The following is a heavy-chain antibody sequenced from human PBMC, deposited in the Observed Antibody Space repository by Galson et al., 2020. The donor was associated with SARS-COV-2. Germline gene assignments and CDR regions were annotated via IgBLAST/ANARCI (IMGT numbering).Heavy chain of an antibody. D-gene: IGHD3-10*01. CDR2: NYPANSDI. Sequence: GESLKISCKAFGYNLDNYWIAWVRQIPGKGLEWIAINYPANSDIRYSPSFQGHVTISGDTSIGTAFLQWGSMKASDSALYYCTSPVGTASYHSWGQGTLV. V-gene: IGHV5-51*01. CDR1: GYNLDNYW. CDR3: TSPVGTASYHS. J-gene: IGHJ4*02.